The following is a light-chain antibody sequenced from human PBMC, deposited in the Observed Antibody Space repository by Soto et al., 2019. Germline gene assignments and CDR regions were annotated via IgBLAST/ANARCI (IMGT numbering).Light chain of an antibody. J-gene: IGKJ1*01. CDR2: VAS. CDR1: QSISTY. CDR3: QQSYSNTQT. V-gene: IGKV1-39*01. Sequence: DIQMTQSPSSLSASVGDRVTITCRASQSISTYLHWYQQKPGKAPKLLILVASTLPSGVPSRFSGSGSGTDFTLTISSLQPEDFATYYCQQSYSNTQTFGQGTKVDIK.